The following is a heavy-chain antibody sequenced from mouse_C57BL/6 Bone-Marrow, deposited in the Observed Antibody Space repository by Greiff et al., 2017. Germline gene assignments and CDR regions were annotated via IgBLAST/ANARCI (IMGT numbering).Heavy chain of an antibody. D-gene: IGHD1-1*01. CDR1: GYTFTEYT. V-gene: IGHV1-62-2*01. J-gene: IGHJ3*01. Sequence: QVQLQQSGAELVKPGASVKLSCKASGYTFTEYTIHWVKQRSGQGLEWIGWFYPGSGSIKYNEKFKDKATLTADKSSSTVYMERSRLTSEASAVYFCARHVHYYGSLGREAWFAYWGQGTLVTVSA. CDR3: ARHVHYYGSLGREAWFAY. CDR2: FYPGSGSI.